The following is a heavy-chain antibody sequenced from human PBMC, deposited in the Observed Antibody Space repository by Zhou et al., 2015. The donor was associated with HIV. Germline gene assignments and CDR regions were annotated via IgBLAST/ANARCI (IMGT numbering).Heavy chain of an antibody. J-gene: IGHJ3*02. CDR2: IIPIFGTA. D-gene: IGHD3-3*01. CDR1: GGTFSSYA. Sequence: QVQLVQSGAEVKKPGSSVKVSCKASGGTFSSYAISWVRQAPGQGLEWMGGIIPIFGTANYAQKFQGRVTITADESTSTAYMELSSLRSEDTAVYYCAREGTITIFGVVDDVTPHDAFDIWGQGTMVTVSS. CDR3: AREGTITIFGVVDDVTPHDAFDI. V-gene: IGHV1-69*01.